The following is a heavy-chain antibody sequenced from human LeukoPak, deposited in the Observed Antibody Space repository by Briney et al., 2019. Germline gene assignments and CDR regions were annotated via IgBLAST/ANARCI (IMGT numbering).Heavy chain of an antibody. J-gene: IGHJ4*02. Sequence: GSLRLSCAASGFTFISYGMHWVRQAPGRGLEWVSAISGSSGLTYYADSVKGRFTISRDNSKNTLFLQMNSLRAEDTAVYYCARRGESTSYGDYRFDYWGQGTLVTVSS. D-gene: IGHD4-17*01. CDR1: GFTFISYG. CDR2: ISGSSGLT. V-gene: IGHV3-23*01. CDR3: ARRGESTSYGDYRFDY.